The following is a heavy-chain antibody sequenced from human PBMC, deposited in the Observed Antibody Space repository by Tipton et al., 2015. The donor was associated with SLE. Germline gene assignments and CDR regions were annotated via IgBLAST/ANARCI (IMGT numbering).Heavy chain of an antibody. CDR1: GFTFSSYG. V-gene: IGHV3-33*08. CDR3: SGGPNSYGRDV. Sequence: SLRLSCAASGFTFSSYGMHWVRQAPGKGLEWVAVIWYDGSKKYYADSVKGRFTISRDNSKNTLYLQMTSLRAEDTAVYYCSGGPNSYGRDVWGQGTTVPVSS. J-gene: IGHJ6*02. CDR2: IWYDGSKK. D-gene: IGHD2-15*01.